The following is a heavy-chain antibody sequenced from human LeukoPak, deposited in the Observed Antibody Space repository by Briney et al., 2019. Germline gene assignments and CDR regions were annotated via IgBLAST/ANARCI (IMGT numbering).Heavy chain of an antibody. CDR3: ATLVGATPFDY. D-gene: IGHD1-26*01. J-gene: IGHJ4*02. Sequence: GGSLRLSCSASGFTLTTYGMNWARHAPGKGLEWVSGICWNSGSIGYADSVKGRFTISRDNAKNSLYLQMNSLRAEDTALYYCATLVGATPFDYWGQGTLVTVSS. CDR1: GFTLTTYG. V-gene: IGHV3-9*01. CDR2: ICWNSGSI.